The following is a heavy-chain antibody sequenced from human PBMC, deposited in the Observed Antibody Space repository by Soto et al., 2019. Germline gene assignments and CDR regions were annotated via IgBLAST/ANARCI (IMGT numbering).Heavy chain of an antibody. J-gene: IGHJ5*02. CDR3: AREGALKPFSS. Sequence: GGSLRLSCVASGFTFSNYNMNWVRQAPGKGLEWVSHISGTGVYIHYADAVKGRFTISRDNAKSSVYLQMNSLRAEDTAVYYCAREGALKPFSSWGQGALVTVSS. CDR2: ISGTGVYI. V-gene: IGHV3-21*01. CDR1: GFTFSNYN.